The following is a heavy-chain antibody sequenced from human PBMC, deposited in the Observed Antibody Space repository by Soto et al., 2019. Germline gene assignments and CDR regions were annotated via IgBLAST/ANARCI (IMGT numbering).Heavy chain of an antibody. Sequence: QVPLVQSGAEVKKPGASVKVSCKASGYTFTSYGISWVRQAPGQGLEWMGWISAYNGNTNYAQKLQGRVTMTTDTSTSTADMELRSLRSDDTAVYYCARTEYSSGPGYYFDYWGQGTLVTVSS. CDR1: GYTFTSYG. CDR3: ARTEYSSGPGYYFDY. J-gene: IGHJ4*02. V-gene: IGHV1-18*01. CDR2: ISAYNGNT. D-gene: IGHD6-19*01.